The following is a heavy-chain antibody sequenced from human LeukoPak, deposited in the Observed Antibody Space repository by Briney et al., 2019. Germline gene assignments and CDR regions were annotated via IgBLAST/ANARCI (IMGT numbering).Heavy chain of an antibody. D-gene: IGHD6-13*01. CDR1: GFTFGNYG. CDR3: ARVFGSWYYFDY. V-gene: IGHV3-21*01. CDR2: ISSSSSYI. Sequence: GGSLRLSCTASGFTFGNYGMSWFRQAPGKGLEWVSSISSSSSYIYCADSVKGRFTISRDNAKNSLYLQMNSLRAEDTAVYYCARVFGSWYYFDYWGQGTLVTVSS. J-gene: IGHJ4*02.